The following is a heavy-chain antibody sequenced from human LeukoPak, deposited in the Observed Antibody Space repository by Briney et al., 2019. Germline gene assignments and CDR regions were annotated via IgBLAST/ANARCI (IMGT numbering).Heavy chain of an antibody. J-gene: IGHJ4*02. CDR3: ASGTIVGARGADN. D-gene: IGHD1-26*01. CDR2: ISGTSVHI. V-gene: IGHV3-21*01. Sequence: PGGSLRLSCSASGFIFSTSSMKWFRQAPGKALEWVSAISGTSVHIYYADSVKGRFTISRDNVKESLYLHMNSLRAEDTAVYYCASGTIVGARGADNWGQGTLVTVSS. CDR1: GFIFSTSS.